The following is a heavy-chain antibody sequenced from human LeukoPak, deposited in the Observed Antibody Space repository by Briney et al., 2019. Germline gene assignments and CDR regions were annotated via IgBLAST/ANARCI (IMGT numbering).Heavy chain of an antibody. Sequence: GGSLRLSCAASGXSFSSYAMTWVRQAPGQGLDWVSAISGSGDYTYYANSVKGRFTISRDNSKNTLYLQVNSLRAEDTAVYYCAKNAGARGGFYADYWGQGTLITVSS. V-gene: IGHV3-23*01. D-gene: IGHD3-3*01. CDR2: ISGSGDYT. CDR3: AKNAGARGGFYADY. J-gene: IGHJ4*02. CDR1: GXSFSSYA.